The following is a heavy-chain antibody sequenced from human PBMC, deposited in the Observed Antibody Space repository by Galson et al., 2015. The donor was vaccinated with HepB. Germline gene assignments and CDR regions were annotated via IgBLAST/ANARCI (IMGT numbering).Heavy chain of an antibody. D-gene: IGHD4-23*01. CDR1: GFTFSSYW. J-gene: IGHJ2*01. V-gene: IGHV3-7*03. Sequence: SLRLSCAASGFTFSSYWMSWVRQAPGEGLEWVANIKQDGSEKYYVDSVKGRFTISRDNAKNSLYLQMNSLRAEDTAVYYCARGSGGLRWFNEGWYFDLWGRGTLVTVSS. CDR3: ARGSGGLRWFNEGWYFDL. CDR2: IKQDGSEK.